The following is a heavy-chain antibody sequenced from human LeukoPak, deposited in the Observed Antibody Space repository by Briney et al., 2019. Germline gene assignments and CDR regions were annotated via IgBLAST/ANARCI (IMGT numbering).Heavy chain of an antibody. J-gene: IGHJ4*02. CDR2: IDPSDSYT. D-gene: IGHD3-22*01. CDR3: ASTYYYDSSGYYYPAD. V-gene: IGHV5-10-1*01. CDR1: GYIFTSYW. Sequence: GESLTISCKGSGYIFTSYWISWVRQMPGTGLEWMGRIDPSDSYTNYSPSFQGHVTISADKSISTAYLQWSSLKASDTAMYYCASTYYYDSSGYYYPADWGQGTLVTVSS.